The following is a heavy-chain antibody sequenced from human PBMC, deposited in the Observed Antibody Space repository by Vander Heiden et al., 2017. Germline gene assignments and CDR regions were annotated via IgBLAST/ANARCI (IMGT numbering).Heavy chain of an antibody. CDR3: ARAGYCSGGSFLLMGDYYYYYGMDV. D-gene: IGHD2-15*01. CDR1: GGSISSGGYY. J-gene: IGHJ6*02. CDR2: IYYSGST. V-gene: IGHV4-31*03. Sequence: QVQLQESGPGLVKPSQTLSFTCTVSGGSISSGGYYWSWRREHPGKGLEWIGYIYYSGSTYYNPYLKSRVTISVDTSKNQFSLKLSSVTAAEAAVYSCARAGYCSGGSFLLMGDYYYYYGMDVWGQGTTVTVSS.